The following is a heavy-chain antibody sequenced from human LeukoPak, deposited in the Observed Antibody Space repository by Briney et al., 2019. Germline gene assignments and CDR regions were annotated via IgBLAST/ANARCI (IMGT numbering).Heavy chain of an antibody. J-gene: IGHJ4*02. V-gene: IGHV3-30*02. Sequence: GGSLRLSCAASGFTFSSYAMSWVRQAPGKGLEWVAFIRYDGSNKYYADSVKGRFTISRDNSKNTLYLQMNSLRAEDTAVYYCAKDKIFQGIAAAGPFDYWGQGTLVTVSS. CDR2: IRYDGSNK. D-gene: IGHD6-13*01. CDR3: AKDKIFQGIAAAGPFDY. CDR1: GFTFSSYA.